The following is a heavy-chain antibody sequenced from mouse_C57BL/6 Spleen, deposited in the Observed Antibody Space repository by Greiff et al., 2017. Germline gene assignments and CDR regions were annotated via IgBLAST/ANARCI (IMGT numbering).Heavy chain of an antibody. CDR3: TRDWTTVGDFDD. CDR2: IYPGNSDT. J-gene: IGHJ2*01. CDR1: GYTFTSYW. D-gene: IGHD1-1*01. Sequence: DVQLQQSGTVLVRPGASVKMSCKTSGYTFTSYWMHWVKQRPGQGLEWIGAIYPGNSDTSYNQKFKGKAKLTAVTSASTAYMELSSLTNEDSAVYYCTRDWTTVGDFDDWGQGTTLTVSS. V-gene: IGHV1-5*01.